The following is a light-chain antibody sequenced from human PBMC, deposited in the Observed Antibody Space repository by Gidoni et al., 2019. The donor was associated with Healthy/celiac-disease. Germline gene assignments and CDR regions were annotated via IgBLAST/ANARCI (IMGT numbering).Light chain of an antibody. Sequence: SYELTQPPSVSVSPGQTASIPCSGDKLGDKYACWYQQQPGQSPVLVIYQDSKRPSGIPERFSGSNSGNTATLTISGTQAMDEADYYCQAWDSSTLVFGGGTKLTVL. V-gene: IGLV3-1*01. CDR1: KLGDKY. CDR2: QDS. CDR3: QAWDSSTLV. J-gene: IGLJ2*01.